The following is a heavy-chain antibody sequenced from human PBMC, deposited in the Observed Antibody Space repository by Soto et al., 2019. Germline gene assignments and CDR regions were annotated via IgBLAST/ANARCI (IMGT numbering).Heavy chain of an antibody. Sequence: QVQLVQSGAEVKKPGASVKVSCKASGYTFTSYYMHWVRQAPGQGLEWMGIINPSGGSTSYVQKFDSTVTTTGNPATCTVYMYRSSLTSDVTALYYEALTSYYDQQYGNSELCGRGTMVT. CDR2: INPSGGST. J-gene: IGHJ2*01. D-gene: IGHD3-16*01. CDR1: GYTFTSYY. V-gene: IGHV1-46*01. CDR3: ALTSYYDQQYGNSEL.